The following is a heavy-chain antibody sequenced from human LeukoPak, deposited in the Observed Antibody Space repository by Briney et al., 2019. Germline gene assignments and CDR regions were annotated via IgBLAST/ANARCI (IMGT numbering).Heavy chain of an antibody. D-gene: IGHD2-15*01. CDR3: ARDLGHCSGGSCYSWYYFDY. Sequence: PGGSLRLSCEASGFTFSSYGMHWVRQAPGKGLEWVAVIWSDGSKKYYAESVKGRFIISRDNSKNTLYLQMNSLTVEDTAVFYCARDLGHCSGGSCYSWYYFDYWGQGTLVTVSS. V-gene: IGHV3-33*08. CDR2: IWSDGSKK. J-gene: IGHJ4*02. CDR1: GFTFSSYG.